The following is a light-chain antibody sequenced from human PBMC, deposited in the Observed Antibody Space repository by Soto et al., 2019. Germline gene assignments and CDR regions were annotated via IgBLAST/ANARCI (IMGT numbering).Light chain of an antibody. CDR1: SSDVGLYNY. CDR2: DVS. J-gene: IGLJ1*01. V-gene: IGLV2-11*01. CDR3: CSYAGRYTYV. Sequence: QSVLTQPRSVSGSPGQSVTISCSGTSSDVGLYNYVSWYQQHPGKALKLMTYDVSKRPSGVPDRFSGSKSGNTASLTISGLQAEDEADYYCCSYAGRYTYVFGTGTKVTVL.